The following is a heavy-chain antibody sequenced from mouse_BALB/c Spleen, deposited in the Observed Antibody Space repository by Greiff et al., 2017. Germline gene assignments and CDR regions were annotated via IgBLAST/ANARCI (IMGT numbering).Heavy chain of an antibody. CDR2: ISSGGST. D-gene: IGHD2-1*01. V-gene: IGHV5-6-5*01. Sequence: EVQGVESGGGLVKPGGSLKLSCAASGFTFSSYAMSWVRQTPEKRLEWVASISSGGSTYYPDSVKGRFTISRDNARNILYLQMSSLRSEDTAMYYCARWGGNYGGSWFAYWGQGTLVTVS. J-gene: IGHJ3*01. CDR3: ARWGGNYGGSWFAY. CDR1: GFTFSSYA.